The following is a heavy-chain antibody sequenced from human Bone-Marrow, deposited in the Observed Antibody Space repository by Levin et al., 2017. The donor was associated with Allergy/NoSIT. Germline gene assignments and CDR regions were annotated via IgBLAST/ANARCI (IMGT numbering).Heavy chain of an antibody. V-gene: IGHV3-72*01. CDR3: ARYHNGDSGPLWY. J-gene: IGHJ4*02. Sequence: PGGSLRLSCAASGFTVSDHYMDWVRQPPGKGLEWVGRTKNKANSYTTQYAASVKGRFTISRDDSNNSLYLQMNSLKTEDTAVYYCARYHNGDSGPLWYWGQGTLVTVSS. CDR2: TKNKANSYTT. CDR1: GFTVSDHY. D-gene: IGHD4-17*01.